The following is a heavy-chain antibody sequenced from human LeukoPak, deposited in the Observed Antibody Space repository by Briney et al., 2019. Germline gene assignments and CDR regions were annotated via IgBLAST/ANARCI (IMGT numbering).Heavy chain of an antibody. CDR1: GYAFSSYG. CDR2: ISAYDGNT. J-gene: IGHJ5*02. V-gene: IGHV1-18*01. CDR3: ATISPRYFKTFDP. Sequence: ASVKVSCKASGYAFSSYGFSWVRQAPGQGLEWMGWISAYDGNTKSVEKLQGRVTMTTDTSTTTAYMELSSLRSEDTAVYYCATISPRYFKTFDPWGQGTLVTVSS. D-gene: IGHD3-9*01.